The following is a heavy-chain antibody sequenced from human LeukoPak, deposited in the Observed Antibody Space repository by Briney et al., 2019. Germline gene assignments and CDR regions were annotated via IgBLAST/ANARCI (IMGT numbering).Heavy chain of an antibody. Sequence: QPGGSLRLSCAASGFTFSSYAMSWVRQAPGKGLEWVSAISGSGGSTYYADSVKGRFTISRDNSKSTLYLQMNSLRAEDTAVYYCAKGSSSWYYLFDYWGQGTLVTVSS. J-gene: IGHJ4*02. CDR1: GFTFSSYA. V-gene: IGHV3-23*01. CDR2: ISGSGGST. CDR3: AKGSSSWYYLFDY. D-gene: IGHD6-13*01.